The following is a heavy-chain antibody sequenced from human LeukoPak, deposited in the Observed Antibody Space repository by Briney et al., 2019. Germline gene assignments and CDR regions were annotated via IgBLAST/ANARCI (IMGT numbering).Heavy chain of an antibody. V-gene: IGHV4-59*01. Sequence: SETLSLTCTVSGGSISSYYWSWIRQPPGKGLEWVGYIYYSGSTNYYASLKSRVTISVDTSKNPFSLRLSSVTAADTAVYYCASRRDVYNSYYYGMAVWSQATTATVS. CDR2: IYYSGST. CDR3: ASRRDVYNSYYYGMAV. D-gene: IGHD5-24*01. J-gene: IGHJ6*02. CDR1: GGSISSYY.